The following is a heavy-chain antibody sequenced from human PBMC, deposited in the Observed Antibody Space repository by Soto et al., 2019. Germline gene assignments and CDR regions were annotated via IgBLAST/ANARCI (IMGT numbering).Heavy chain of an antibody. V-gene: IGHV3-74*01. D-gene: IGHD3-9*01. CDR3: ARLAGGYYID. Sequence: EVQLVESGGGLVQPGGSLRLSCADSGFSFSSYWMHWVRQGPGKGLVWVSRINTDGSSTNYADSVKGRFTISRDNAKNTVYLQMNSLRAEDRAVYYCARLAGGYYIDWGQGTMVTVSS. CDR1: GFSFSSYW. CDR2: INTDGSST. J-gene: IGHJ3*01.